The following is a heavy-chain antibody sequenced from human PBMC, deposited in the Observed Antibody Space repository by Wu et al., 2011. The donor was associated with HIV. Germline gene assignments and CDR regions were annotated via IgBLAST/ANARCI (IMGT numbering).Heavy chain of an antibody. J-gene: IGHJ3*02. CDR2: INSSGGST. D-gene: IGHD6-13*01. CDR1: DTPSPAT. Sequence: EVKKPGASVKVPARHLDTPSPATICTGCDRPLGQGLEWMGIINSSGGSTSYAQKFQGRVTMTRDTSTSTVYMELSSLRSEDTAVYYCARDRFAAADALDIWGQGTMVTASS. V-gene: IGHV1-46*01. CDR3: ARDRFAAADALDI.